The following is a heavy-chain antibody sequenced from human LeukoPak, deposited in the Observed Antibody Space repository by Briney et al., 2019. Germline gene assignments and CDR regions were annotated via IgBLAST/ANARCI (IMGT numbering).Heavy chain of an antibody. CDR3: AKRGVVIRVILVGFHKEAYYFDS. CDR1: GITLSNYG. D-gene: IGHD3-22*01. Sequence: GGSLRLSCAVSGITLSNYGMSWLRQAPGKGLEWVAGISGSGGSTNYADSVKGRFTISRDNPKNTLYLQMNSLRPEDTAVYFCAKRGVVIRVILVGFHKEAYYFDSWGQGALATVSS. V-gene: IGHV3-23*01. J-gene: IGHJ4*02. CDR2: ISGSGGST.